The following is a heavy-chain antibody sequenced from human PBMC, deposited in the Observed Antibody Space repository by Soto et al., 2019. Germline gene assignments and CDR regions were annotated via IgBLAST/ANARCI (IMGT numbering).Heavy chain of an antibody. D-gene: IGHD2-21*01. V-gene: IGHV3-7*01. Sequence: GGSLRLSCAASGFALSRFWMNWVRQAPGKGLEWVANIKFDGSQRSYVDSVKGRFTIFRDNAGTSLHLQMDSLRVEDTAVYFCARDADYPDGDLWYDGYDLWGQGTMVTVSS. CDR2: IKFDGSQR. CDR3: ARDADYPDGDLWYDGYDL. CDR1: GFALSRFW. J-gene: IGHJ3*01.